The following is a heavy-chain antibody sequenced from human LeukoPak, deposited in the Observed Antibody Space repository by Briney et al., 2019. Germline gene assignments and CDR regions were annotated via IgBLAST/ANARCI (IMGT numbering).Heavy chain of an antibody. Sequence: SETLSLTCAVYGGSFSGYYWSWTRQPPGKGLEWIGEINHSGSTNYNPSLKSRVTISVDTSKNQFSLKLSSVTAADTAVYYCARGLGYCSSTSCPFDYWGQGTLVTVSS. J-gene: IGHJ4*02. CDR2: INHSGST. CDR3: ARGLGYCSSTSCPFDY. D-gene: IGHD2-2*01. CDR1: GGSFSGYY. V-gene: IGHV4-34*01.